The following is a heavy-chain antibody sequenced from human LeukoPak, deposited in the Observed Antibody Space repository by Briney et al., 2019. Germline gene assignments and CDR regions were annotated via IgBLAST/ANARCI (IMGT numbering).Heavy chain of an antibody. J-gene: IGHJ4*02. CDR3: ARKSYYGGYFDY. V-gene: IGHV4-59*04. CDR2: IYYSGSI. D-gene: IGHD1-26*01. Sequence: SETLSLTCTVSGGSISSYYWSWIRQPPGKGLEWIGYIYYSGSIYYNPSLKSRVTMSVDTSKNQFSLKLSSVTAVDTAVYYCARKSYYGGYFDYWGQGTLVTVSS. CDR1: GGSISSYY.